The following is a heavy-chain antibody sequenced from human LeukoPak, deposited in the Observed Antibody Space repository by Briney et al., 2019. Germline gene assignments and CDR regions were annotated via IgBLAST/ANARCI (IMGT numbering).Heavy chain of an antibody. CDR3: ARVKYCSSTSCYTFDY. CDR1: GFTFSSYS. J-gene: IGHJ4*02. CDR2: ISSSSSYI. D-gene: IGHD2-2*02. V-gene: IGHV3-21*01. Sequence: GGCLRLSCAASGFTFSSYSMNWVRQAPGKGLEWVSSISSSSSYIYYADSVKGRFTISRDNAKNPLYLQMNSLRAEDTAVYYCARVKYCSSTSCYTFDYWGQGTLVTVSS.